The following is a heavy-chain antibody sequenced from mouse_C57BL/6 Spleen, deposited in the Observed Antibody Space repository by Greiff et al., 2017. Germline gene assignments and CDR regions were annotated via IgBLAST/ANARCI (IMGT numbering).Heavy chain of an antibody. Sequence: VQGVESGPGLVQPSQSLSITCTVSGFSLTSYGVHWVRQSPGKGLEWLGVIWSGGSTDYNAAFISKLSISKDNSKSQVFFKMNSLQADDTAIYYCARGDDYLRYFDVWGTGTTVTVSS. CDR2: IWSGGST. CDR3: ARGDDYLRYFDV. V-gene: IGHV2-2*01. J-gene: IGHJ1*03. D-gene: IGHD2-4*01. CDR1: GFSLTSYG.